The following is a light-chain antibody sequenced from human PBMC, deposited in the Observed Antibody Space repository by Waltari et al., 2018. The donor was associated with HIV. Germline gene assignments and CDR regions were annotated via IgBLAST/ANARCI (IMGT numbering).Light chain of an antibody. J-gene: IGKJ4*01. CDR1: QSVLYSSNNKNY. CDR3: QQYYSTPFT. Sequence: DIVMTQSPDSLVVSLGERATINCKSSQSVLYSSNNKNYLAWYQQKPGQPPKLLIYWASTRESGVPDRFSGSGSGTDLTLTISSLQAEDVAVYYCQQYYSTPFTFGGGTKVEIK. CDR2: WAS. V-gene: IGKV4-1*01.